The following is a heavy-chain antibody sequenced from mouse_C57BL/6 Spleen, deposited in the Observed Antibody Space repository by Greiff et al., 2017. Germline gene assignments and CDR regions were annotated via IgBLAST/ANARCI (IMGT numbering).Heavy chain of an antibody. CDR1: GYAFSSYW. V-gene: IGHV1-80*01. Sequence: VQLQQSGAELVKPGASVKISCKASGYAFSSYWMNWVKQRPGKGLEWIGQIYPGDGDTTYNGKFKGKATLTADKSSSTAYMQLSSLTSEDSAVYFCARDPYGSSNFDVWGTGTTVTVSS. CDR3: ARDPYGSSNFDV. D-gene: IGHD1-1*01. J-gene: IGHJ1*03. CDR2: IYPGDGDT.